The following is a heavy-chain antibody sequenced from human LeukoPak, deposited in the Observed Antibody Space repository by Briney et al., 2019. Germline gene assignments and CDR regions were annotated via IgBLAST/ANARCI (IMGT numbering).Heavy chain of an antibody. D-gene: IGHD2-2*01. J-gene: IGHJ4*02. CDR1: GGTFSSYA. V-gene: IGHV1-69*13. CDR2: IIPIFGSA. CDR3: AREPGYCSCTSCYGGSPFDY. Sequence: SVKVSCKASGGTFSSYAISWVRQAPGQGLEWMGGIIPIFGSANYAQKFQGRVTITADESTSTAYMELSSLRSEDTAVYYCAREPGYCSCTSCYGGSPFDYWGQGTLVTVSS.